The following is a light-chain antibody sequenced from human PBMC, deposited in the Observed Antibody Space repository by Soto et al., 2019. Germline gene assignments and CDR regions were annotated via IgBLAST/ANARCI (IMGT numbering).Light chain of an antibody. CDR1: QSVTTF. Sequence: EIVLTQSPATLSLSPGARAPLSCRARQSVTTFLAWYQQKPGQAPRLLIYDASDRAPGIPARFSGSGSATDFTLTINNLEPEDFAVYYCQQRSNWPPSITFGQGTRLEIK. J-gene: IGKJ5*01. CDR3: QQRSNWPPSIT. V-gene: IGKV3-11*01. CDR2: DAS.